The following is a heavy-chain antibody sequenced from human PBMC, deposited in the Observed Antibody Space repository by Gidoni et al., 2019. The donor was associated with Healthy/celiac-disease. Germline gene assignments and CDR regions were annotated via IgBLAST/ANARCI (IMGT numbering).Heavy chain of an antibody. J-gene: IGHJ4*02. V-gene: IGHV1-46*03. D-gene: IGHD6-19*01. Sequence: QVQLVQSGAEVKKPGASVKVSCKASGYTFTSYYMHWVRQAPGQGLEWMGIINPSGGSTSYAQKFQGRVTMTRDTSTSTVYMELSSLRSEDTAVYYCARVVRRRVAGTPYFDYWGQGTLGHRLL. CDR1: GYTFTSYY. CDR3: ARVVRRRVAGTPYFDY. CDR2: INPSGGST.